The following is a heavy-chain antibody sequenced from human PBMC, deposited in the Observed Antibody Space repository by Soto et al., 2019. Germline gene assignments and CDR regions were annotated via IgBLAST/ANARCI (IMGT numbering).Heavy chain of an antibody. Sequence: QVQLVQSGAEVKKPGASVKVSCKASGYTFTRSGISWVRQAPGQGLEWMGWISTYNGDTNYAQTFQGRVTMTTDTSTSTVHMGLRSLRSDDTAVYYCAREGVAPYYYYGMDVWGQGTPVTVSS. V-gene: IGHV1-18*01. CDR2: ISTYNGDT. CDR3: AREGVAPYYYYGMDV. CDR1: GYTFTRSG. D-gene: IGHD5-12*01. J-gene: IGHJ6*02.